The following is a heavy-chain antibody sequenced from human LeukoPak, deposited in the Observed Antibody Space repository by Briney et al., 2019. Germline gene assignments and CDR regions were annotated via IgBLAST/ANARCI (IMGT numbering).Heavy chain of an antibody. CDR1: GGSISSYY. J-gene: IGHJ6*02. CDR3: ARAYYDFWSGYPHYYYYGMDV. D-gene: IGHD3-3*01. CDR2: IYYGGST. Sequence: SETLSLTCTVSGGSISSYYWSWIRQPPGKGLEWIGYIYYGGSTNYNPSLKSRVTISVDTSKNQFSLKLSSVTAADTAVYYCARAYYDFWSGYPHYYYYGMDVWGQGTTVTVSS. V-gene: IGHV4-59*01.